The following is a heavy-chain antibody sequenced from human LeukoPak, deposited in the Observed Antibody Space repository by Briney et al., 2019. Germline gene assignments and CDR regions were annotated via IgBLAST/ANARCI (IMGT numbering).Heavy chain of an antibody. CDR2: MNPNSGNT. CDR1: GYTFTSYD. V-gene: IGHV1-8*01. Sequence: ASVKVSCKASGYTFTSYDINWVRQATGQGLEWMGWMNPNSGNTGYAQKFQGRFTMTRNTSISTAYMELSSLRSEDTAVYYCARAGAYYYDSSGYNSPQVWGQGTLVTVSS. CDR3: ARAGAYYYDSSGYNSPQV. J-gene: IGHJ4*02. D-gene: IGHD3-22*01.